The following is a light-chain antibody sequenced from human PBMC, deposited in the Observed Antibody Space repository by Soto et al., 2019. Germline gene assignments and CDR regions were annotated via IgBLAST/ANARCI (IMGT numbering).Light chain of an antibody. Sequence: QSVLTQPRSVSGSPGQSVTLSCTGTSSDVGGYHYVSWYQHHPGKAPKIIIFDVNKRPSGVPDRFSGSKSGNTASLTISGLQAEDEADYYCSSYTSSSTLVFGGGTKLTVL. J-gene: IGLJ2*01. CDR1: SSDVGGYHY. V-gene: IGLV2-11*01. CDR2: DVN. CDR3: SSYTSSSTLV.